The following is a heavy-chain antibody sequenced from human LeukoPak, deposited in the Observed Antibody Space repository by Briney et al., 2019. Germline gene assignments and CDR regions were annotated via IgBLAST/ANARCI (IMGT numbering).Heavy chain of an antibody. CDR1: GDSFTSYW. J-gene: IGHJ4*02. CDR2: IYPGDSDT. V-gene: IGHV5-51*01. CDR3: ERLYGSGSYPFDY. Sequence: GESLQISCKGSGDSFTSYWIGWGRQMPGKGLEWMGIIYPGDSDTRYSPSFQGQVTISADKSISTAYLQWSSLKASDTAMYSFERLYGSGSYPFDYWGQGTLVTVSS. D-gene: IGHD3-10*01.